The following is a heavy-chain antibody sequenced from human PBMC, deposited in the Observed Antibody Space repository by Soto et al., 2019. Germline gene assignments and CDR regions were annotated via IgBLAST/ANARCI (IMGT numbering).Heavy chain of an antibody. Sequence: SVKVSCKASGYTFSSYGIIWVRQAPGQGLEWMGYIIPNSGEANYAQKFQGRVTITADESTSTAYMELSSLRSEDTAVYYCARESDTAMVSPPDYWGQGTLVPSPQ. CDR3: ARESDTAMVSPPDY. CDR1: GYTFSSYG. CDR2: IIPNSGEA. D-gene: IGHD5-18*01. J-gene: IGHJ4*02. V-gene: IGHV1-69*13.